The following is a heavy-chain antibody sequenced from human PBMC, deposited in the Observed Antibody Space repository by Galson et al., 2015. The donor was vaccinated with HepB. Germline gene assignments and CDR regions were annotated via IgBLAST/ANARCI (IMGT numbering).Heavy chain of an antibody. J-gene: IGHJ4*02. CDR3: ARMYDTSGYYYERD. D-gene: IGHD3-22*01. Sequence: PALVKPTQTLTLTCTFSGFSLSTRGMCVSWIRQPPGKALEWLALIDWDDDKYYSTSLKTRLTISKDTSKNQVVLTMTNMDPVDTATYYCARMYDTSGYYYERDWGQGTLVTVSS. V-gene: IGHV2-70*01. CDR2: IDWDDDK. CDR1: GFSLSTRGMC.